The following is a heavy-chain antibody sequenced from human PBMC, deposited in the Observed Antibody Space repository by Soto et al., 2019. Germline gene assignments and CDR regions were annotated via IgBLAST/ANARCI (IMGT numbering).Heavy chain of an antibody. CDR2: IWYDGSNK. J-gene: IGHJ6*02. V-gene: IGHV3-33*08. Sequence: QVQLVESGGGVVQPGGSLRLSCTTSGFTFNTYGMHWVRQAPGKGLEWVAIIWYDGSNKYYADSVKCRFTISRDNSKNPMYLQMNSLRAEDTALYYCARADCTGAYCYSWPFNYGVDVWGQGTTVTVSS. CDR3: ARADCTGAYCYSWPFNYGVDV. CDR1: GFTFNTYG. D-gene: IGHD2-15*01.